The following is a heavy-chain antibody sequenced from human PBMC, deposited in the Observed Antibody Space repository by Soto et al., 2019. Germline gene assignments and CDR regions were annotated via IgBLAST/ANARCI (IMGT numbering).Heavy chain of an antibody. Sequence: PGESLKISCKGSGYSFTNYWIGWVRQMPGKGLEWMGIIYPSDSDTRYSPSFQGHVTISADKSINTAYLQLSSLKASDTAMYYCATYTSSSGRHFDYWGQGTLVTVSS. CDR2: IYPSDSDT. CDR1: GYSFTNYW. V-gene: IGHV5-51*01. J-gene: IGHJ4*02. D-gene: IGHD6-6*01. CDR3: ATYTSSSGRHFDY.